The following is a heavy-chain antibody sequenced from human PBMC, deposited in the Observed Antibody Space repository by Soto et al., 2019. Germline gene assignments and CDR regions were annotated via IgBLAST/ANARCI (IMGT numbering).Heavy chain of an antibody. CDR2: IIPIFGTA. J-gene: IGHJ6*02. D-gene: IGHD3-10*01. CDR1: GGTFSSYA. CDR3: ARADVFFDGSGSRYYYGMDV. V-gene: IGHV1-69*13. Sequence: GASVKVSCKASGGTFSSYAISWVRQAPGQGLEWMGGIIPIFGTANYAQKFQGRVTITADESTSTAYMELSSLRSEDTAVYYCARADVFFDGSGSRYYYGMDVWGQGTTVTVSS.